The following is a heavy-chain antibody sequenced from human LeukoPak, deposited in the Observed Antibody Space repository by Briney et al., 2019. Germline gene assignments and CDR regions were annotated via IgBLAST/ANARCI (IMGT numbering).Heavy chain of an antibody. Sequence: GGSLRLSCAASGFTFSSYAMHWVRQAPGKGLEWVAVISYDGSNKYYADSVKGRFTISRDNSKNTLYLQMNSLRAEDTAVYYCARGTMVRGVMRYDYVWGSYRYYSFEYWGQGTLVTVSS. J-gene: IGHJ4*02. CDR3: ARGTMVRGVMRYDYVWGSYRYYSFEY. D-gene: IGHD3-16*02. V-gene: IGHV3-30*04. CDR1: GFTFSSYA. CDR2: ISYDGSNK.